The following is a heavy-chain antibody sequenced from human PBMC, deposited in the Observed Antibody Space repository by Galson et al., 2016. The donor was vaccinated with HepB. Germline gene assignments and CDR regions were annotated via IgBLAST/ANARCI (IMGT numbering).Heavy chain of an antibody. V-gene: IGHV3-48*02. Sequence: SLRLSCAASGFNFGGDTMARVRQAPGRGPEWLSDITPSSRTIHYAASVRGRFTISRDNAKNSLYLEMNSLRDEDTAVYYCATSTVRGFDHWGQGALVSVSS. CDR1: GFNFGGDT. CDR2: ITPSSRTI. J-gene: IGHJ4*02. D-gene: IGHD3-10*01. CDR3: ATSTVRGFDH.